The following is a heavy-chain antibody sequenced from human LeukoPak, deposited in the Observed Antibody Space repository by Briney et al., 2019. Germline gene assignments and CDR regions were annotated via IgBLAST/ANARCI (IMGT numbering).Heavy chain of an antibody. V-gene: IGHV3-53*01. Sequence: GGSLRLSCAASGFIVNSNYMNWVRQAPGKGLEWVSVLYSDDTTYYADSVKGRFTISRDNSKNTLYLQMNNLRAEDTAVYYCAKDFRIGYSAHFDYWGQGALVTVSS. J-gene: IGHJ4*02. CDR2: LYSDDTT. D-gene: IGHD2-21*01. CDR3: AKDFRIGYSAHFDY. CDR1: GFIVNSNY.